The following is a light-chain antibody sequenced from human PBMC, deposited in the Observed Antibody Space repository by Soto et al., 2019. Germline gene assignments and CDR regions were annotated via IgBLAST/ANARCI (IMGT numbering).Light chain of an antibody. Sequence: EIVLTQSPGTLSLSPGESATLSCRARQSVSSSYLAWYQQKPDQAPRLLIYGASSRATCIPDRFSGSGAGTDFTLSISRLEPEDFAEYDCQQYGSSTTITFGQGTRLEIK. CDR1: QSVSSSY. CDR2: GAS. CDR3: QQYGSSTTIT. J-gene: IGKJ5*01. V-gene: IGKV3-20*01.